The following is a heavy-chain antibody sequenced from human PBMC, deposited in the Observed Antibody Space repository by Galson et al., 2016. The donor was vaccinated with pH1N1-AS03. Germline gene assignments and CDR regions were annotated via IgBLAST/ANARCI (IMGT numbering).Heavy chain of an antibody. CDR2: TKQDGSEK. CDR1: GFTFSSYW. CDR3: AREIGGAGSY. Sequence: SLRLSCAASGFTFSSYWISWVRQAPGQGLEWVANTKQDGSEKYYVDSVKGRFTISRDNAKNSVYLQMNSLRAEDTAVYYCAREIGGAGSYWGQGTLVTVSS. V-gene: IGHV3-7*01. D-gene: IGHD6-13*01. J-gene: IGHJ4*02.